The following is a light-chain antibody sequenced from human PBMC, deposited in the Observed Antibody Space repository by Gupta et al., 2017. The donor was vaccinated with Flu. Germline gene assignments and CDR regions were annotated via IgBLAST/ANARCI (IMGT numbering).Light chain of an antibody. Sequence: EIVLTQSPATLSLSPGERATLSCRASQSVSSNYLGWYQQKPGQAPRLLIYSASSRATGIPDRLSGSGSGTDFTLSISRLEPEDFAVYYCQHQGGSPPYSFGQGTGWRSN. CDR1: QSVSSNY. CDR2: SAS. CDR3: QHQGGSPPYS. J-gene: IGKJ2*03. V-gene: IGKV3-20*01.